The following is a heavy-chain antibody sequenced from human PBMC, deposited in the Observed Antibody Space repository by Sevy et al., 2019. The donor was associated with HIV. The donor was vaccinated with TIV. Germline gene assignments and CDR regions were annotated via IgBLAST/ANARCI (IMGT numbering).Heavy chain of an antibody. CDR2: ISGPGLST. D-gene: IGHD3-22*01. CDR1: GFTFNTHA. J-gene: IGHJ3*01. Sequence: GGSLRLSCTASGFTFNTHAMTWVRQAPGKGLEWVSVISGPGLSTYYADSVKGRFTISRDNSQNTLYLQMNSLRVDDTATYDCATALNPALESMIEVILRTLKGFDVWGQGTMVTVSS. CDR3: ATALNPALESMIEVILRTLKGFDV. V-gene: IGHV3-23*01.